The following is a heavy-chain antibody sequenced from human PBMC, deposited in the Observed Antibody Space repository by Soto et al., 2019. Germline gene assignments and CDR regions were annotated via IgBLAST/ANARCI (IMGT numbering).Heavy chain of an antibody. Sequence: SETLSLTCTVSGGSISSYYWSWIRQPAGKGLGWIGRIYTSGSTNYNPSLKSRVTMSVDTSKNQFSLKLSSVTAADTAVYYCARDFGEGESYYDFWSGYYDGWFDPWGQGTLVXV. CDR3: ARDFGEGESYYDFWSGYYDGWFDP. CDR1: GGSISSYY. CDR2: IYTSGST. V-gene: IGHV4-4*07. D-gene: IGHD3-3*01. J-gene: IGHJ5*02.